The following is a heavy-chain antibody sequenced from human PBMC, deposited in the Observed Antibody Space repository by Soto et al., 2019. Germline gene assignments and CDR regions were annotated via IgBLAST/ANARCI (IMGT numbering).Heavy chain of an antibody. D-gene: IGHD7-27*01. CDR2: INPSGGYT. V-gene: IGHV1-46*01. CDR1: GYTFSSYY. Sequence: ASVKVSCKASGYTFSSYYMNWVRQAPGQGLEWLGIINPSGGYTTYAHKFQGRVTMTRDTSISTAYMELSGLRSEDTAVYYCARGPRNWGFDYWGQGTPVTVSS. CDR3: ARGPRNWGFDY. J-gene: IGHJ4*02.